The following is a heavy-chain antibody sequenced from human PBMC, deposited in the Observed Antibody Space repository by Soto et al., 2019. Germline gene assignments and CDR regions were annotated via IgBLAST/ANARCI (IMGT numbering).Heavy chain of an antibody. V-gene: IGHV4-31*03. J-gene: IGHJ5*02. Sequence: HVQLQESGPGLVKPSQTLSLTCTVSGGSISSGGYYWSWIRQPPGKGLEWIGYIYFSGSTYYNPSLKSRVTISVETSKNQFSLKLSSVTAADTAVYYCARFTFGGVINPWCQGTLVTVSS. D-gene: IGHD3-16*02. CDR3: ARFTFGGVINP. CDR2: IYFSGST. CDR1: GGSISSGGYY.